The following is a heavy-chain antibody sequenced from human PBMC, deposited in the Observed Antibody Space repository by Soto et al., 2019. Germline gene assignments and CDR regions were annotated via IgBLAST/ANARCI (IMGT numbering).Heavy chain of an antibody. Sequence: QLQLQESGPGLVKPSETLSLTCTVSGGSISSSSYYWGWIRQPPGKGLEWIGSIYYSGSTYYNPSLKGRVTISVDTSKNQFSLTLSSVTAADTAVYYCAREAYYYDSRAFDIWGQGTMVTVSS. J-gene: IGHJ3*02. V-gene: IGHV4-39*02. CDR2: IYYSGST. CDR1: GGSISSSSYY. D-gene: IGHD3-22*01. CDR3: AREAYYYDSRAFDI.